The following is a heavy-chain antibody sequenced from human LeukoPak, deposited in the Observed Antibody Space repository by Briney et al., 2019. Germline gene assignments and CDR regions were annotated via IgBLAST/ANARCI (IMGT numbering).Heavy chain of an antibody. D-gene: IGHD3-22*01. Sequence: GGSLRLSCAASGFTVSSNYMSWVRQAPGKGLEWVSVIYSGGSTYYADSVKGRFTISRDNSKNTLYLQMNSLRAEDTAVYYCARDVRYDSSGYQVDAFDIWGQGTMVTVSS. CDR3: ARDVRYDSSGYQVDAFDI. J-gene: IGHJ3*02. CDR1: GFTVSSNY. CDR2: IYSGGST. V-gene: IGHV3-66*01.